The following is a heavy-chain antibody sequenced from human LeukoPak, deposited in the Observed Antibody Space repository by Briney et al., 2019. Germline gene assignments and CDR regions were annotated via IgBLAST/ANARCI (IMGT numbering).Heavy chain of an antibody. J-gene: IGHJ5*01. CDR1: GYTFSNYG. D-gene: IGHD3-22*01. CDR2: ISGYNGNK. V-gene: IGHV1-18*01. Sequence: ASVKVSCKASGYTFSNYGISWVRQAPGQGLELMGWISGYNGNKKYVQKLQGRVTMTTDTSTSTAYMELRSLRSDDTAVYYCARDIRYDSSGYYYYWFDSWGQGTLVTVSS. CDR3: ARDIRYDSSGYYYYWFDS.